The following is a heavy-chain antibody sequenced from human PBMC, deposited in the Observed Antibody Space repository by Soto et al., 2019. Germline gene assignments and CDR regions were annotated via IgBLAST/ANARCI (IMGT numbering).Heavy chain of an antibody. CDR3: TTYHGDYNFDH. V-gene: IGHV1-24*01. CDR2: FDPDEAET. J-gene: IGHJ5*02. Sequence: SGAEVKKPGASVKVSCKVSGYTLNEVAMHWVRQAPGKGLEWLGGFDPDEAETIYAQHFQGRVTMTEDTSTDTVYMDLSSLSSEETALYFCTTYHGDYNFDHWGQGTLVTVSS. CDR1: GYTLNEVA. D-gene: IGHD4-17*01.